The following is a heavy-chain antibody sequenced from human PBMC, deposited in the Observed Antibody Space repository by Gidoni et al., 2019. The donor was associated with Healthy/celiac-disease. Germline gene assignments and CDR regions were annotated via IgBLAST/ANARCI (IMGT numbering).Heavy chain of an antibody. Sequence: QVQLVQSGAAVTKPGSSVKVSCKASGGTFSSYAISWVRQAPGQGLEWMGGIIPILGTANYAQKFQGRVTITADESTSTAYMELSSLRSEDTAVYYWARVGSQVARDFDYWGQGTLVTVSS. CDR2: IIPILGTA. CDR1: GGTFSSYA. D-gene: IGHD5-12*01. CDR3: ARVGSQVARDFDY. V-gene: IGHV1-69*01. J-gene: IGHJ4*02.